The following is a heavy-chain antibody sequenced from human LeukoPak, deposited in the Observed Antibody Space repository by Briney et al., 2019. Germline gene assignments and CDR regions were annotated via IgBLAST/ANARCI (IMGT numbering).Heavy chain of an antibody. V-gene: IGHV4-61*02. J-gene: IGHJ4*02. CDR2: IYTSGST. Sequence: SQTLSLTCTVSGDSISSGSYYWSWIRQPAGKGLEWIGRIYTSGSTNYNPSLKSRVTISVDTSKNQFSLKLSSVTAADTAMYYCARGRVEMATIDFDYWGQGTLVTVSS. D-gene: IGHD5-24*01. CDR1: GDSISSGSYY. CDR3: ARGRVEMATIDFDY.